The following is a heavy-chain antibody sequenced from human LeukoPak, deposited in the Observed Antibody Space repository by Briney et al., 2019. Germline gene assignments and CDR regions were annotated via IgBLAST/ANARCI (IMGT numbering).Heavy chain of an antibody. CDR3: ARLYYYDSSGFDY. CDR2: ISSSGSTI. Sequence: PGGYLRLSCAASGFTFSDYYMSWIRQAPGKGLEWVSYISSSGSTIYYADSVKGRFTISRDNAKNSLYLQINSLRAEDTAVYYCARLYYYDSSGFDYWGQGTLVTVSS. CDR1: GFTFSDYY. J-gene: IGHJ4*02. V-gene: IGHV3-11*01. D-gene: IGHD3-22*01.